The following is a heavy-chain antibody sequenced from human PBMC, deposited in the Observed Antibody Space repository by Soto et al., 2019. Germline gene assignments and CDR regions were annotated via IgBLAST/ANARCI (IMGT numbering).Heavy chain of an antibody. CDR3: ARVWAPGMVVQAGYLDY. Sequence: ASVKVSCKASGYSFTSYNVQWVRQAPGQGLEWMGIINPSGGTRSYAEKFQGRVTLTRDTSTSTVYMDLSSLRSEDTAVYYCARVWAPGMVVQAGYLDYWGQGTLVTVSS. CDR2: INPSGGTR. V-gene: IGHV1-46*01. D-gene: IGHD6-19*01. J-gene: IGHJ4*02. CDR1: GYSFTSYN.